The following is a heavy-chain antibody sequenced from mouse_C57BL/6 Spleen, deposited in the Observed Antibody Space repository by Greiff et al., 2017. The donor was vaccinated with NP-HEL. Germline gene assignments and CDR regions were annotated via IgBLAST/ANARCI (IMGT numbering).Heavy chain of an antibody. D-gene: IGHD1-1*01. J-gene: IGHJ3*01. V-gene: IGHV1-15*01. Sequence: VQLQQSGAELVRPGASVTLSCKASGYTFTDYEMHWVKQTPVHGLEWIGAIDPETGGTAYNQKFKGKAILTADKSSSTACMELRSLTCEDSAVYYCTRTDYGRSPWFAYWGQGTLVTVSA. CDR3: TRTDYGRSPWFAY. CDR2: IDPETGGT. CDR1: GYTFTDYE.